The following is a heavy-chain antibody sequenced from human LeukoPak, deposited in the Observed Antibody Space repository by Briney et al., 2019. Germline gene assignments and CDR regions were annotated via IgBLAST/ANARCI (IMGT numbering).Heavy chain of an antibody. CDR2: IIPIFGTA. Sequence: SVKVSCKASGGTFSSYAISWVRQAPGQGLEWMGGIIPIFGTANYAQKFQGRVTITADESTSTAYMELSSLGSEDTAVYYCARDIVVVPAARPPWNYYYYYMDVWGKGTTVTVSS. D-gene: IGHD2-2*01. CDR3: ARDIVVVPAARPPWNYYYYYMDV. J-gene: IGHJ6*03. V-gene: IGHV1-69*13. CDR1: GGTFSSYA.